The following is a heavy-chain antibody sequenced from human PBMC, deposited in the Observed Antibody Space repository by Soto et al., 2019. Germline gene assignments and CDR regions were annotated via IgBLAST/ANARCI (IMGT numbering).Heavy chain of an antibody. CDR2: IYYSGMT. D-gene: IGHD5-18*01. V-gene: IGHV4-31*03. CDR1: GGSISSGGYY. Sequence: PSETLSLTCTVSGGSISSGGYYWSWIRQHPGKGLEWIGNIYYSGMTYYNPSLRGRVSISLDPSESQFSLKLNSVTAADTAVYYCARDSSGPGYSYGKFDYWGQGALVTVSS. J-gene: IGHJ4*02. CDR3: ARDSSGPGYSYGKFDY.